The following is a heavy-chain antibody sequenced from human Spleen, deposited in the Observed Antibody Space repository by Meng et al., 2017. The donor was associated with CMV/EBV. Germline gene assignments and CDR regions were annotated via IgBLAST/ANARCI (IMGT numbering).Heavy chain of an antibody. CDR3: ARRGARDWFDL. D-gene: IGHD3-16*01. J-gene: IGHJ5*02. CDR1: GSIFTTDW. Sequence: LKISCKGSGSIFTTDWIAWVRQRPGKSPEWMGIIYPGDSDTRYSPSFQGQVTISADKSISTLQWSSLKTLDTAMYYCARRGARDWFDLWGQGTLSPSPQ. CDR2: IYPGDSDT. V-gene: IGHV5-51*01.